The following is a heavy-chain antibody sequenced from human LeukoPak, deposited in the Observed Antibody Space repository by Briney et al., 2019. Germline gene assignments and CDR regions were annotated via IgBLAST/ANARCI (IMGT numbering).Heavy chain of an antibody. CDR3: ARRPRITIFGVVITHYNWFDP. CDR1: GGSFSGYY. J-gene: IGHJ5*02. V-gene: IGHV4-34*01. Sequence: SETLSLTCAVYGGSFSGYYWSWIRQPPGKGLEWIGEINHSGSTNYNPSLKSRVTISVDTSKNQFSLKLSSVPAADTAVYYCARRPRITIFGVVITHYNWFDPWGQGTLVTVSS. D-gene: IGHD3-3*01. CDR2: INHSGST.